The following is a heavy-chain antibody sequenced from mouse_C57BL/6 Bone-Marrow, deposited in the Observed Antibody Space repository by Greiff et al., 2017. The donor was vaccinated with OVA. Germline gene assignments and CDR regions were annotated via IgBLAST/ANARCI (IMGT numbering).Heavy chain of an antibody. CDR3: TREAYYYGTFDY. V-gene: IGHV5-9-1*02. D-gene: IGHD1-1*01. J-gene: IGHJ2*01. Sequence: EVHLVESGEGLVKPGGSLKLSCAASGFTFSSYAMSWVRQTPEKRLEWVAYISSGGDYIYYADTVKGRFTISRDNARNTLYLQMSSLKSEDTAMYYCTREAYYYGTFDYWGQGTTLTVSS. CDR2: ISSGGDYI. CDR1: GFTFSSYA.